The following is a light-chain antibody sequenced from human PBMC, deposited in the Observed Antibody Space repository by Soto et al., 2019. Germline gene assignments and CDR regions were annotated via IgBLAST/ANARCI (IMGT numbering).Light chain of an antibody. CDR1: NIGSKN. Sequence: SYELTQPLSVSVALGQTARITCGGNNIGSKNVHWYQQKPGQAPVLVIYSDSNRPSGIPERFSGSNSGNTATLTISRAQAGDEADYYCQVWDSSSVVFGGGTKVTVL. V-gene: IGLV3-9*01. CDR3: QVWDSSSVV. CDR2: SDS. J-gene: IGLJ2*01.